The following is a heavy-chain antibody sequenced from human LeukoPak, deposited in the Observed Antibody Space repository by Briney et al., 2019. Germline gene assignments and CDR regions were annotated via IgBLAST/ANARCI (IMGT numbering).Heavy chain of an antibody. V-gene: IGHV4-34*01. CDR2: IHHSEST. Sequence: SETLSLTCAVSGGSFSGYYCSWIRQPPGKGLEWIGEIHHSESTTNNPSLKSRVTISVDTSKNQFSLKLSSVTAADTAVYYCARGNTRYYDILTASPIDYGGQGTLVTVS. CDR1: GGSFSGYY. D-gene: IGHD3-9*01. J-gene: IGHJ4*02. CDR3: ARGNTRYYDILTASPIDY.